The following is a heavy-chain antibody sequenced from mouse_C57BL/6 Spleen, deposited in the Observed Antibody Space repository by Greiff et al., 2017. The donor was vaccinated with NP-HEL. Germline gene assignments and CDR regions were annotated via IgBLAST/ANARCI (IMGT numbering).Heavy chain of an antibody. CDR1: GYAFSSYW. Sequence: QVQLKQSGAELVKPGASVKISCKASGYAFSSYWMNWVKQRPGKGLEWIGQIYPGDGDTNYNGKFKGKATLTADKSSSTAYMQLSSLTSEDSAVYFCAREGDYEYFDYWGQGTTLTVSS. CDR3: AREGDYEYFDY. CDR2: IYPGDGDT. J-gene: IGHJ2*01. V-gene: IGHV1-80*01. D-gene: IGHD2-4*01.